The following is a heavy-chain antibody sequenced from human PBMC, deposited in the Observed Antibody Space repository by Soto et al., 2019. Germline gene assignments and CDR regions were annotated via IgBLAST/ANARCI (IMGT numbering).Heavy chain of an antibody. CDR2: INAVNGNT. D-gene: IGHD4-17*01. CDR1: GYTFTSYS. Sequence: QVQLVQSGAEVEKPGASVKVSCKASGYTFTSYSIHWVRQAPGQRLEWMGWINAVNGNTKYSQKFQDRVTFTRDTSASTAYMELSSLRSEDTAVYYCASRNYGDFDYDLDVWGQGTPVTVSS. V-gene: IGHV1-3*01. J-gene: IGHJ6*02. CDR3: ASRNYGDFDYDLDV.